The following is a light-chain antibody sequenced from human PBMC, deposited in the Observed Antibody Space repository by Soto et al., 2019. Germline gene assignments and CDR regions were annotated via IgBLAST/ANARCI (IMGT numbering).Light chain of an antibody. CDR2: GAS. CDR3: HQYGRAPRT. V-gene: IGKV3-20*01. CDR1: QSVSSN. Sequence: EIVLTQSPATLSVSPGERATLSCRASQSVSSNLAWYQQKPGQAPRLLIYGASTRVTGIPERFSGSGSGTDFTLTISRLEPEDLAVYYCHQYGRAPRTFGQGTKVDIK. J-gene: IGKJ1*01.